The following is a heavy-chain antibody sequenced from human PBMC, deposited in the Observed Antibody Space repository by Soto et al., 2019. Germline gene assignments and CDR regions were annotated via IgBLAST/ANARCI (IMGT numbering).Heavy chain of an antibody. V-gene: IGHV3-48*02. Sequence: GGSLRLSCAASGFTFSSYSMNWVRQAPGKGLEWVSYISSSSTIYYADSVKGRFTISRDNAKNSLYLQMNSLRDEDTAVYYCARDVVDGYNLYYYYGMDVWGQGTTVTVSS. J-gene: IGHJ6*02. CDR2: ISSSSTI. CDR3: ARDVVDGYNLYYYYGMDV. D-gene: IGHD2-15*01. CDR1: GFTFSSYS.